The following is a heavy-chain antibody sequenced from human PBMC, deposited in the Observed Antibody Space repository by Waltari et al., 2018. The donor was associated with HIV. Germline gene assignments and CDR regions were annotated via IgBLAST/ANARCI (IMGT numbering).Heavy chain of an antibody. J-gene: IGHJ6*02. D-gene: IGHD1-26*01. CDR2: IYSGGSR. CDR3: ARDPRSSGYYGMDV. Sequence: EVQLVASGGGLIAPGGSLRVAGAAPGFTISSNYMSWVRQAPGKGLECVSFIYSGGSRYYADSVKGRFIISRDNSKNTVSLHMNSLRAEDTAVYYCARDPRSSGYYGMDVWGQGIKVTVSS. CDR1: GFTISSNY. V-gene: IGHV3-53*01.